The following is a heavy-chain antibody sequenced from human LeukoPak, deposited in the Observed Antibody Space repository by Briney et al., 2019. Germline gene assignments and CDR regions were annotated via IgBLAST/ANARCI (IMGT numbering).Heavy chain of an antibody. Sequence: SETLSLTCTVSGGSISSSSYYWGWIRQPPGKGLEWIGSIYYSGSTYYNPSLKSRVTISVDTSKNQFSLKLSSVTAADTAVYYCARTQVTTVSRGYAFDIWGQGTMVTVSS. V-gene: IGHV4-39*01. D-gene: IGHD4-11*01. J-gene: IGHJ3*02. CDR3: ARTQVTTVSRGYAFDI. CDR2: IYYSGST. CDR1: GGSISSSSYY.